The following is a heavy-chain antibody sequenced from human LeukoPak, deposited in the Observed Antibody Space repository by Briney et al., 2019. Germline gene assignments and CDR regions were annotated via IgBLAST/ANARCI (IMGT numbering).Heavy chain of an antibody. J-gene: IGHJ4*02. CDR3: VTGFTTMAVDYFDY. V-gene: IGHV1-24*01. D-gene: IGHD5-18*01. CDR2: SDPEDGER. Sequence: ASVKVSCKVSGKTLSDLSIHWLRQPPGKGLECLGGSDPEDGERIYAQMFQGRVTVTEDTSIDTAYMELSSLRSEDTAVYYCVTGFTTMAVDYFDYWGQGTLVTVSP. CDR1: GKTLSDLS.